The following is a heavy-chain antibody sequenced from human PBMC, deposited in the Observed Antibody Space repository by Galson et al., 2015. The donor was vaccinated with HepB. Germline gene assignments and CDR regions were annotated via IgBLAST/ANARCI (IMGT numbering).Heavy chain of an antibody. D-gene: IGHD2-2*01. Sequence: CAISGDSVSSNSAAWNWIRQSPSRGLEWLGRTYYRSKWYNDYAVSVKSRITINPDTSKNQFSLKLSSVTAADTAVYYCASSTRYCSSTSCYPEWYFDLWGRGTLVTVSS. CDR1: GDSVSSNSAA. CDR3: ASSTRYCSSTSCYPEWYFDL. CDR2: TYYRSKWYN. J-gene: IGHJ2*01. V-gene: IGHV6-1*01.